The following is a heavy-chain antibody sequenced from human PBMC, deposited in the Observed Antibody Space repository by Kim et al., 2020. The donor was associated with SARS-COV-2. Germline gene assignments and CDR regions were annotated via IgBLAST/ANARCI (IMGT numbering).Heavy chain of an antibody. D-gene: IGHD3-10*01. J-gene: IGHJ4*02. CDR3: TTDGKTMVRGVKPKVDY. V-gene: IGHV3-15*01. Sequence: VKGRFTISRDDSKNTLYLQMNSLKTEDTAVYYCTTDGKTMVRGVKPKVDYWGQGTLVTVSS.